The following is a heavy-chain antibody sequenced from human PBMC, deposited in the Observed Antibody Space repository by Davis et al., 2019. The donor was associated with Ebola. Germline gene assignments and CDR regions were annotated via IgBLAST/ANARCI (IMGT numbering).Heavy chain of an antibody. J-gene: IGHJ4*02. D-gene: IGHD3-3*01. CDR1: GFTFNNYH. CDR3: TRRRHYDFWSGSDY. Sequence: GESLKISCAASGFTFNNYHIHWVRQAPGKGLEWVGFIRSKAYGGTTEYAASVKGRFTISRDDSKSIAYLQMNSLKTEDTAVYYCTRRRHYDFWSGSDYWGQGTLVTVSS. CDR2: IRSKAYGGTT. V-gene: IGHV3-49*02.